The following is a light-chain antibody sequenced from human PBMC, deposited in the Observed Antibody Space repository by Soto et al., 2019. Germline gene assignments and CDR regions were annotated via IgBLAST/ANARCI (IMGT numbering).Light chain of an antibody. V-gene: IGLV2-14*03. CDR1: SSDFGGYNY. J-gene: IGLJ1*01. Sequence: QSGLAQPASVSECPGQSSTISCTGTSSDFGGYNYVSWYQQHPGKAPKLMIYDVSNRPSGVSNRFSGSKSGNTASLTISGLQAEDEADFYCSSYTSSSTPDVFGTGTKVTVL. CDR2: DVS. CDR3: SSYTSSSTPDV.